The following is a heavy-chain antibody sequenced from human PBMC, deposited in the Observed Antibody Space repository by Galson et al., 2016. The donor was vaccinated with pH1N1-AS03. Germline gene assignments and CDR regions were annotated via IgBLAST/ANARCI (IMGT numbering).Heavy chain of an antibody. CDR1: GFTFNNAW. Sequence: SLRLSCAASGFTFNNAWMSWVRQAPGKGLEWVGRIKSKTDGGAIDDAAPAKGRFTISRHDSIDTLFLQMSSLKTEDTAVYYCTATYCSSRDYCYYYWGQGTLVTVSS. V-gene: IGHV3-15*01. CDR2: IKSKTDGGAI. CDR3: TATYCSSRDYCYYY. D-gene: IGHD2-2*01. J-gene: IGHJ4*02.